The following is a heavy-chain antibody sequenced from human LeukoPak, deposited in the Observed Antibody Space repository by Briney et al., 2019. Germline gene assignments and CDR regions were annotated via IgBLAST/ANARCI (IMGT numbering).Heavy chain of an antibody. D-gene: IGHD3-10*01. CDR1: GYTFTGYY. Sequence: GASVKVSCKAPGYTFTGYYMHWVRQAPGQGLEWMGWMNPNSGNTGYAQKFQGRVTMTRNTSISTAYMELSSLRSEDTAVYYCAIVLLWFGAKGIDPFDIWGQGTMVTVSS. J-gene: IGHJ3*02. CDR3: AIVLLWFGAKGIDPFDI. CDR2: MNPNSGNT. V-gene: IGHV1-8*02.